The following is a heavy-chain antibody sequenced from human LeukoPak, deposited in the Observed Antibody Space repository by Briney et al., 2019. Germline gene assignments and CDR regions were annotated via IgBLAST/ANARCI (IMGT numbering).Heavy chain of an antibody. J-gene: IGHJ4*02. CDR3: AALAGVQGLAYDPRDYFDS. Sequence: SVKVSCKASGFTFTSSAVQWVRQARGQRLEWIGWIVLGSGNTNYAQQFQERVTITRDLSTSSTYLELSSLRSEDTAVYYCAALAGVQGLAYDPRDYFDSWGQGTLATVSS. V-gene: IGHV1-58*01. D-gene: IGHD7-27*01. CDR1: GFTFTSSA. CDR2: IVLGSGNT.